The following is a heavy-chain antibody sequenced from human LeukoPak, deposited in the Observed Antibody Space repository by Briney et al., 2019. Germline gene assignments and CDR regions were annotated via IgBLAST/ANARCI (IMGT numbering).Heavy chain of an antibody. CDR3: AREGMITFGGVIAHPFDY. Sequence: GGSLRLSCAASGFTVSSNYMSWVRQAPGKGLEWVSVIYSGGSTYYADSVKGRFTISRDNSKNTLYLQMNSLRAEDTAVYYCAREGMITFGGVIAHPFDYWGQGTLVTVSS. CDR2: IYSGGST. CDR1: GFTVSSNY. V-gene: IGHV3-53*01. D-gene: IGHD3-16*02. J-gene: IGHJ4*02.